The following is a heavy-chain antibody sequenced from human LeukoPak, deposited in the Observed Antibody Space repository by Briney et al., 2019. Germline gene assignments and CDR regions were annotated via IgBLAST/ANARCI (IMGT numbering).Heavy chain of an antibody. D-gene: IGHD2-2*01. Sequence: SETLSLTCAVSGGAFSNYFWTWIRQPPGKGLEWIAEINDSGSTNSNSSLRSRVAISLDTSKNQFSLRLTSVTAADTAVYYCARGQYCSTTTCHSARRYSDFWGQGTLVTVSS. CDR3: ARGQYCSTTTCHSARRYSDF. V-gene: IGHV4-34*01. CDR2: INDSGST. CDR1: GGAFSNYF. J-gene: IGHJ4*02.